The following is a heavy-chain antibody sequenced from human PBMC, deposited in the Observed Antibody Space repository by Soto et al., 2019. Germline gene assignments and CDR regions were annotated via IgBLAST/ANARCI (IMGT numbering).Heavy chain of an antibody. J-gene: IGHJ3*02. CDR2: IYYSGTT. CDR3: ATGKRYYDSSGYSHDVFDT. V-gene: IGHV4-59*01. D-gene: IGHD3-22*01. CDR1: GGSISSYY. Sequence: PSETLSLTCTVSGGSISSYYWSWIRQPPGKGLEWIGYIYYSGTTNYNPSLKSRVTISIDTSKNQFSLKLSSVTAADTAVYYCATGKRYYDSSGYSHDVFDTWGQGTMVTVSS.